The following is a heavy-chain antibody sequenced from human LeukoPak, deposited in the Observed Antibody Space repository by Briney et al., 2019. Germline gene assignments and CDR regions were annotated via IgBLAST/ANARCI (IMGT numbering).Heavy chain of an antibody. CDR3: AKRPAELRYLDY. D-gene: IGHD1-7*01. CDR1: GFTFSNYV. CDR2: ISGSGGGT. Sequence: PGGSLRLSCAASGFTFSNYVMSWVRQAPGKGLEWVSSISGSGGGTYYADSVKGRFTISRDNSKNTLYLQMNSLRAEDTAIYYCAKRPAELRYLDYWGQGTLVTVSS. V-gene: IGHV3-23*01. J-gene: IGHJ4*02.